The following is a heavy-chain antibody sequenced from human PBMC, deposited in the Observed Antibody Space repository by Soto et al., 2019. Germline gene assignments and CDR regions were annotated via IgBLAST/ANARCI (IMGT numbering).Heavy chain of an antibody. CDR3: ARGVGFLDD. V-gene: IGHV1-3*01. J-gene: IGHJ4*02. Sequence: SCKRLGDAFRTCAIPLVRQAPGQGLECMGWIHAGNGNTKYAQSFQGRVTISRDTSATTDYMEMNSLRSVDTAVYYCARGVGFLDDWGQGTLVTFPS. CDR2: IHAGNGNT. D-gene: IGHD1-26*01. CDR1: GDAFRTCA.